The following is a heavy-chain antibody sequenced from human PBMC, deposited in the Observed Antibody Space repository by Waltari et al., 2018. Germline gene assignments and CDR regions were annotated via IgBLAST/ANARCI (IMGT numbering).Heavy chain of an antibody. CDR3: AIGWYYDSSGYYYSGW. V-gene: IGHV4-34*01. CDR2: INHSGST. D-gene: IGHD3-22*01. CDR1: GGSFSGYY. J-gene: IGHJ4*02. Sequence: QVQLQQWGAGLLKPSETLSLTCAVYGGSFSGYYWSWVRQPPGKGLEWIGEINHSGSTNYNPSLKSRVTISVDTSKNQFSLKLSSVTAADTAVYYCAIGWYYDSSGYYYSGWWGQGTLVTVSS.